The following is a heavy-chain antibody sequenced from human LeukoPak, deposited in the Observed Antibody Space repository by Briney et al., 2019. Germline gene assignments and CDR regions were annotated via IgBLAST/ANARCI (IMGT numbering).Heavy chain of an antibody. Sequence: GSSVKVSCKASGGTFSSYAISWVRQAPGQGLEWMGRIIPILGIANYAQKFQGRVTIAADESTSTAYMELSSLRSEDTAVYYCARDHDFGQEPKWGQGTLVTVSS. D-gene: IGHD3/OR15-3a*01. CDR3: ARDHDFGQEPK. V-gene: IGHV1-69*04. CDR1: GGTFSSYA. CDR2: IIPILGIA. J-gene: IGHJ4*02.